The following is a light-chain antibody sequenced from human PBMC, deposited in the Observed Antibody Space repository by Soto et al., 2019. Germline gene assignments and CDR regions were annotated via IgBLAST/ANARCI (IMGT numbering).Light chain of an antibody. CDR3: QQYFNTEWT. J-gene: IGKJ1*01. Sequence: DIVMTQSPDSLAVSLGERATINCKSSQSLLNRSDKKNYLAWYQQRPGQPPNLLIYWASTRQFGVPDRISGSGSGTDFTLTISSLQAEDVAVYYCQQYFNTEWTFGQGTKVGVK. CDR2: WAS. CDR1: QSLLNRSDKKNY. V-gene: IGKV4-1*01.